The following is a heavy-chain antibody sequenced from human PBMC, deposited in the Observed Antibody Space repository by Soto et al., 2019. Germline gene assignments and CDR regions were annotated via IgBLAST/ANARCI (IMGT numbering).Heavy chain of an antibody. CDR1: GFTFNTYA. CDR2: ISGSGDTT. CDR3: AKVSQENNWNAFDY. V-gene: IGHV3-23*01. Sequence: GVSLRLSCAASGFTFNTYAMSWVRQAPGKGLGWVSIISGSGDTTFYADSVKGRFTISRDNSKNTLYLQMNSLRAEDTALYHCAKVSQENNWNAFDYWGQGTPVPGSS. J-gene: IGHJ4*02. D-gene: IGHD1-1*01.